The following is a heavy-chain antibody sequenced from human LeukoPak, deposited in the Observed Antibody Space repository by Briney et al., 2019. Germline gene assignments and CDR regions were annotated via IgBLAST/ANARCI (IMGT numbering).Heavy chain of an antibody. V-gene: IGHV7-4-1*02. Sequence: ASVKVSCKASGYTFTSYAMNWVRQAPGQGLEWMGWINTNTGNPTYAQGFTGRFVFSLDTSVSTAYLQISSLKAEDTAVYYCARDPGWQQLVHDYGGLVGPPSCVHDYWGQGTLVTVSP. J-gene: IGHJ4*02. CDR3: ARDPGWQQLVHDYGGLVGPPSCVHDY. CDR2: INTNTGNP. CDR1: GYTFTSYA. D-gene: IGHD6-13*01.